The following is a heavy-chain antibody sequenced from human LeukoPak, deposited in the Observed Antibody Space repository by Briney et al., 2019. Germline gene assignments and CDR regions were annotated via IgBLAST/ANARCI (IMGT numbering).Heavy chain of an antibody. D-gene: IGHD3-9*01. CDR2: IYYSGST. CDR1: GGSISSSGYY. Sequence: PSETLSLTCTVSGGSISSSGYYWGWIRQPPGKGREWIGSIYYSGSTYYNPSLKSRVTISVDTSKNQFSLELSFVTAADTAVYYCASPINYDILTGYLTPFDYWGQGILVTVSS. J-gene: IGHJ4*02. V-gene: IGHV4-39*01. CDR3: ASPINYDILTGYLTPFDY.